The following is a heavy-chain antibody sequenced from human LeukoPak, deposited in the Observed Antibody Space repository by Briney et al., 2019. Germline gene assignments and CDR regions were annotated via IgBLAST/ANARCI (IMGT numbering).Heavy chain of an antibody. D-gene: IGHD2-21*02. J-gene: IGHJ4*02. CDR3: ARRAYCGGDCYLDY. CDR1: GYIFTNYW. V-gene: IGHV5-51*01. CDR2: INSINSDT. Sequence: GESLKISCKGSGYIFTNYWIAWVRQMPGKGLEWMGIINSINSDTRYSPSFQGHVTMSVDKSISTAYLQWSSLKASDTAMYYCARRAYCGGDCYLDYWGQGTLVTVSS.